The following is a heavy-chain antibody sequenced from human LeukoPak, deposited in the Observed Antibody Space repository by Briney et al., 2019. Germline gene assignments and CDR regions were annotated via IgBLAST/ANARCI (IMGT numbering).Heavy chain of an antibody. CDR3: AKDIGGYRDYYGMDV. CDR1: GFTFDDYA. CDR2: ISWNSGSI. J-gene: IGHJ6*02. D-gene: IGHD2-15*01. Sequence: PGRSLRLSCAASGFTFDDYAMHWARQAPGKGLEWVSGISWNSGSIGYADSVKGRFTISRDNAKNSLYLQMNSLRAEDTALYYCAKDIGGYRDYYGMDVWGQGTTVTVSS. V-gene: IGHV3-9*01.